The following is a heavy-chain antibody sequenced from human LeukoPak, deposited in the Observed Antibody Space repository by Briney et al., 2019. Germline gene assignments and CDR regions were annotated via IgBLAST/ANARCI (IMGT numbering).Heavy chain of an antibody. Sequence: GGSLRLSCAVSGITLSNYGMSWVRQAPGKGLEWVAGLSGSGGSTNYADSVKGRFTISRDNPKNTLYLQMNSLRAEDTAVYFCEKRGVVIRVILVGFHKEAYYFDSWGQGALVTVSS. CDR1: GITLSNYG. CDR3: EKRGVVIRVILVGFHKEAYYFDS. J-gene: IGHJ4*02. V-gene: IGHV3-23*01. D-gene: IGHD3-22*01. CDR2: LSGSGGST.